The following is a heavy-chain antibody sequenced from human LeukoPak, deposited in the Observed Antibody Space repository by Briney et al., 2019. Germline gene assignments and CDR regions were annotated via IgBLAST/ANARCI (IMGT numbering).Heavy chain of an antibody. D-gene: IGHD5-24*01. CDR1: GGTFSIYA. CDR3: ARGPPSGEMATIWSDP. Sequence: ASVKVSCKASGGTFSIYAISWVRQAPGQGLEWMGGIIPIFGTANYAQKFQGRVTITADESTSTAYMELSSLRSEDTAVYYCARGPPSGEMATIWSDPWGQGTLVTVSS. CDR2: IIPIFGTA. J-gene: IGHJ5*02. V-gene: IGHV1-69*13.